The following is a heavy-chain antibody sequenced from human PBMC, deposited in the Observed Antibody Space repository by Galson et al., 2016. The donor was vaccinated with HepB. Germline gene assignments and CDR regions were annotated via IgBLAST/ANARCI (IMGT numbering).Heavy chain of an antibody. CDR2: SRDKANRHTT. CDR1: GFISSDHY. V-gene: IGHV3-72*01. Sequence: SLRLSCAVSGFISSDHYMDWLRQAPGKGLEWVARSRDKANRHTTEYAASVKGRFTISRDDSQNSVYLQTNSLKTEDTAVYYCARSRSGSGNFDYWGQGTLVTVSS. CDR3: ARSRSGSGNFDY. J-gene: IGHJ4*02. D-gene: IGHD3-10*01.